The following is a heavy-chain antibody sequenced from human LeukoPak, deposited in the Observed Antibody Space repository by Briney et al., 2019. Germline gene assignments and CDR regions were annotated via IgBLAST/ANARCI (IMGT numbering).Heavy chain of an antibody. CDR1: GYSFTNFD. D-gene: IGHD6-19*01. CDR2: MNPNSGNR. J-gene: IGHJ6*03. V-gene: IGHV1-8*01. CDR3: ARGPQWRGDYYYMDV. Sequence: ASVKVSCKASGYSFTNFDINWVRQATGQGLEWMGWMNPNSGNRGYAQKFQGRVTMTMNTSITTAYMELSSLRSEDTAVYYCARGPQWRGDYYYMDVWGRGTTVTVSS.